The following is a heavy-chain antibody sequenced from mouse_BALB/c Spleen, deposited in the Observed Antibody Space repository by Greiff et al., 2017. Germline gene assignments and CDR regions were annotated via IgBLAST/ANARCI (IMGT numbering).Heavy chain of an antibody. CDR2: IDPSDSYT. CDR3: ARYRRHYAMDY. V-gene: IGHV1-69*02. CDR1: GYTFTSYW. J-gene: IGHJ4*01. Sequence: QVQLQQPGAELVKPGASVKLSCKASGYTFTSYWMHWVKQRPGQGLEWIGEIDPSDSYTNYNQKFKGKATLTVDKSSSTAYMQLSSLTSEDSAVYYCARYRRHYAMDYWGQGTSVTVSS.